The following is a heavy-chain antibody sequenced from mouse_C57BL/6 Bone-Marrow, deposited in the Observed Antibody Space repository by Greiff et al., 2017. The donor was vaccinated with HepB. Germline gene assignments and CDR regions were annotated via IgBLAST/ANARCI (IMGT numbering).Heavy chain of an antibody. CDR3: ASPNYGSSYVDYFDY. D-gene: IGHD1-1*01. CDR2: IYPRSGNT. CDR1: GYTFTSYG. J-gene: IGHJ2*01. Sequence: QVQLKESGAELARPGASVKLSCKASGYTFTSYGISWVKQRTGQGLEWIGEIYPRSGNTYYNEKFKGKATLTADKSSSTAYMEFRSLTSEDSAVYFCASPNYGSSYVDYFDYWGQGTTLTVSS. V-gene: IGHV1-81*01.